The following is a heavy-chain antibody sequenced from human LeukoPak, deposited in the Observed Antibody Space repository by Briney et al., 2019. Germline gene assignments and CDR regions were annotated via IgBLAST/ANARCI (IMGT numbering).Heavy chain of an antibody. CDR3: ARDSITYCGGDCYSGY. Sequence: PSETLSLTCTVSGGSISSYYWSWIRQPPGKGLEWIGYIYYSGSTNYNPSLKSRVTISVDTSKNQFSLKLSSVTAADTAVYYCARDSITYCGGDCYSGYWGQGTPVTVSS. V-gene: IGHV4-59*12. J-gene: IGHJ4*02. CDR1: GGSISSYY. CDR2: IYYSGST. D-gene: IGHD2-21*02.